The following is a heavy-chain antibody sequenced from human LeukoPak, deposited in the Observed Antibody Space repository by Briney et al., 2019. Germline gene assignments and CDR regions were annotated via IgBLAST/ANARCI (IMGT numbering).Heavy chain of an antibody. CDR3: ARDTPEDTAMVTNYYYGMDV. V-gene: IGHV4-31*03. CDR2: IYYSGST. CDR1: GGSISSGGYY. D-gene: IGHD5-18*01. J-gene: IGHJ6*02. Sequence: PSETLSLTCTVSGGSISSGGYYWSWIRQHPGKGLEWIGYIYYSGSTYYNPSLKSRVTISVDMSKNQFSLKLSSVTAADTAVYYCARDTPEDTAMVTNYYYGMDVWGQGTTVTVSS.